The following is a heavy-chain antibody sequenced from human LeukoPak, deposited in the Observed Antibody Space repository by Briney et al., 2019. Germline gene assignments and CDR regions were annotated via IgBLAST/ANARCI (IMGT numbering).Heavy chain of an antibody. CDR3: ARGLGSNFLKTFDY. Sequence: AASVKVSCKASGYTFTSYAMNWVRQATGQGLEWMGWMNPNSGNTDYAQKFHGRVAMTRNTSISTAYMELSSLRSEDTAVYYCARGLGSNFLKTFDYWGQGTLVTVSS. D-gene: IGHD4-11*01. CDR2: MNPNSGNT. V-gene: IGHV1-8*02. J-gene: IGHJ4*02. CDR1: GYTFTSYA.